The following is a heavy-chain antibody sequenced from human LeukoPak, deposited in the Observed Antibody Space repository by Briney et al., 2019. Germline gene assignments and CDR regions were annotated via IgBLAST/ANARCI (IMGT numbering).Heavy chain of an antibody. D-gene: IGHD5-24*01. CDR3: ARGDGYNPPFYYYYYMDV. CDR2: IYYSGST. Sequence: PSETLSLTCTVSGGSISSYYWSWIRQPPGKGLEWIGYIYYSGSTNYNPSLKSRVTISVDTSKNQFSLKLSSVTAADMAVYYCARGDGYNPPFYYYYYMDVWGKGTTVTVSS. CDR1: GGSISSYY. J-gene: IGHJ6*03. V-gene: IGHV4-59*08.